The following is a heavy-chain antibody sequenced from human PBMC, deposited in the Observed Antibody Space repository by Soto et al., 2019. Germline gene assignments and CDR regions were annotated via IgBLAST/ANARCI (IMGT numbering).Heavy chain of an antibody. CDR1: GFTFSSYS. CDR3: ARDGWGSNWYFDL. Sequence: PGGSLRLSCAASGFTFSSYSMNWVRQAPGKGLEWVAVISYDGKQTYYADSVKGRFTISKDKSKRTLFLQMNSLRVDDTAVYYCARDGWGSNWYFDLWGRGTLVTVSS. CDR2: ISYDGKQT. J-gene: IGHJ2*01. D-gene: IGHD3-16*01. V-gene: IGHV3-30*03.